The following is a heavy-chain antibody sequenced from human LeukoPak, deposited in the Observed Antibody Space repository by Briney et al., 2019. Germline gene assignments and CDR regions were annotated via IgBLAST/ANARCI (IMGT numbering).Heavy chain of an antibody. CDR2: INPNSGGT. J-gene: IGHJ6*02. Sequence: GASAKVSCKASGYTFTGYYVHWVRQAPGQGLEWMGWINPNSGGTNYAQNFQGRVTMTRDTSINTAYMELSSLTSDDTAVYYCARVEFTPRYAMDVWGQGTTVTVSS. CDR1: GYTFTGYY. D-gene: IGHD3-10*01. CDR3: ARVEFTPRYAMDV. V-gene: IGHV1-2*02.